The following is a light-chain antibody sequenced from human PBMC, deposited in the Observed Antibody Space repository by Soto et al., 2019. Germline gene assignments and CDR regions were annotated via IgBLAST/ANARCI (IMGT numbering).Light chain of an antibody. CDR1: QSVSSSY. CDR2: GAS. V-gene: IGKV3-15*01. CDR3: QQYMNWPT. J-gene: IGKJ5*01. Sequence: EFVLPQSPGTLSLSPGERATLSCRASQSVSSSYLAWYQQKPGQAPRLLIYGASTRATGIPARFSGSGSGTEFSLTITSLQSEDFAVYYCQQYMNWPTFGQGTRLEIK.